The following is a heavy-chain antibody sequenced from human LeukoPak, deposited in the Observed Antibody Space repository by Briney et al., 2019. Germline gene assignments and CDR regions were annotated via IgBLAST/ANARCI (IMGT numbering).Heavy chain of an antibody. V-gene: IGHV1-46*01. CDR1: GYTFTSYY. D-gene: IGHD2-8*01. CDR3: ARDFNVGVCCGGVDY. Sequence: GASVKVSCKASGYTFTSYYMHWVRQAPGQGLEWMGIINPSGGSTSYAQKFQGRVTMTRDMSTSTVYMELSSLRSEDTAVYYCARDFNVGVCCGGVDYWGQGTLVTVSS. J-gene: IGHJ4*02. CDR2: INPSGGST.